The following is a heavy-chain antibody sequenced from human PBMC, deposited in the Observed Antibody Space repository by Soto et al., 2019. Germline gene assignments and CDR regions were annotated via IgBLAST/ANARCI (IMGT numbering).Heavy chain of an antibody. Sequence: QVQLQESGPGMVKPSETLSLTCTVSSDPTSTHTWGWIRQTPGKGLEWIGYIYETGGTAYNPSLDCRVTISLERSTKEFALKLSSATAADTAMYHCVRQGIGPLHGLVDVWGRGTTVIVSS. D-gene: IGHD3-10*01. CDR1: SDPTSTHT. V-gene: IGHV4-59*08. J-gene: IGHJ6*02. CDR2: IYETGGT. CDR3: VRQGIGPLHGLVDV.